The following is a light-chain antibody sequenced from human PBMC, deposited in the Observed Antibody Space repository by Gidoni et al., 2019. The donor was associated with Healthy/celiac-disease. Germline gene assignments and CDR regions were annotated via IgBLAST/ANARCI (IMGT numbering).Light chain of an antibody. Sequence: DIVLTQSPGTLSLSPGERATLSCRASQSVSSSYLTWYQQKPGQAPRLLIYGASSRAPGIPDRFSGSGSGTDFTLTISRLEPEDFAVYYCQQYGSSPGFTFXPXTKVDIK. CDR1: QSVSSSY. V-gene: IGKV3-20*01. CDR2: GAS. J-gene: IGKJ3*01. CDR3: QQYGSSPGFT.